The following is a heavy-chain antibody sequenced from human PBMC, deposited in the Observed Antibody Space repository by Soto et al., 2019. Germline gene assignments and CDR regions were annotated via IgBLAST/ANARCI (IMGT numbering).Heavy chain of an antibody. CDR2: ISAYNGNT. V-gene: IGHV1-18*01. Sequence: ASVKVSCKASGYTFTSYGISWVRQAPGQGLEWMGWISAYNGNTNYAQKLQGRVTMTTDTSTSTAYMELRSMRADDTAVYCWARDECTNGVCYLNWFDPCGQGTLVTVSS. D-gene: IGHD2-8*01. CDR1: GYTFTSYG. J-gene: IGHJ5*02. CDR3: ARDECTNGVCYLNWFDP.